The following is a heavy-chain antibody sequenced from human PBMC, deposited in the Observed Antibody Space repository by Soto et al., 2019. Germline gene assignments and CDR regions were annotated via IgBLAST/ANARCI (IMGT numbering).Heavy chain of an antibody. V-gene: IGHV3-23*01. Sequence: PGGSLRLSCAASGFTFSTYAMSWVRQAPGKGLEWVSAISCSGGSTYYADSVKGRFTISRDNSKNTLYLQMNSLRAEDTAVYYCARDQLRFLEWSPFDYYYYMDVWGKGTTVTVSS. J-gene: IGHJ6*03. CDR1: GFTFSTYA. D-gene: IGHD3-3*01. CDR2: ISCSGGST. CDR3: ARDQLRFLEWSPFDYYYYMDV.